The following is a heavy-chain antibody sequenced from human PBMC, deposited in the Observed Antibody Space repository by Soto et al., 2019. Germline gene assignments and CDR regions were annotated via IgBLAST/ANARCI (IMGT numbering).Heavy chain of an antibody. J-gene: IGHJ4*02. Sequence: SVKVSCKASGGTFSSYAISWVRQAPGQGLEWMGGIIPIFGTANYAQKFQGRVTITADESTSTAYMELSSLRSEDTAVYYCARDPGSGSYFSRWYFDYWGQGTLVTVSS. D-gene: IGHD1-26*01. CDR3: ARDPGSGSYFSRWYFDY. CDR2: IIPIFGTA. CDR1: GGTFSSYA. V-gene: IGHV1-69*13.